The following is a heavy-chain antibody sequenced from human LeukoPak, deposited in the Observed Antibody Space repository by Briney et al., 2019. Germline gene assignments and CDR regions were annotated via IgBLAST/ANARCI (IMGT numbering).Heavy chain of an antibody. CDR3: ARGYYDFWSGYLNWFDP. D-gene: IGHD3-3*01. V-gene: IGHV4-34*01. J-gene: IGHJ5*02. CDR1: GGSFSGYY. CDR2: INHSGST. Sequence: PSETLSLTRAVYGGSFSGYYWSWIRQPPGKGLEWIGEINHSGSTNYNPSLKSRVTISVDTSKNQFSLKLSSVTAADTAVYYCARGYYDFWSGYLNWFDPWGQGTLVTVSS.